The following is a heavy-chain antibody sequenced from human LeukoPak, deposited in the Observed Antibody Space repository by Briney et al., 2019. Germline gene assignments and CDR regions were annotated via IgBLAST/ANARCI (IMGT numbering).Heavy chain of an antibody. Sequence: PGGSLRLSCAASGFTFSSYAMSWVRQAPGKGLEWVSAISDSGGSTYYADSVKGRFTISRDNSKNTLYLQMNSLRAEDTVVYWCARDPPVDMVRGNSDAGGGYWGQGTLVTVSS. CDR2: ISDSGGST. CDR1: GFTFSSYA. D-gene: IGHD3-10*01. J-gene: IGHJ4*02. CDR3: ARDPPVDMVRGNSDAGGGY. V-gene: IGHV3-23*01.